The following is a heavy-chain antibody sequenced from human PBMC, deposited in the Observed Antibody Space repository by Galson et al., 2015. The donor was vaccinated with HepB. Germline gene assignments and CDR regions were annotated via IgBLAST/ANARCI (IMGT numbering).Heavy chain of an antibody. Sequence: SLRLSCAASGFTFSSLGMTWVRQAPGKGLECVSAIGVNAGNTDYADSVKGRFTISRANSKSMLYLQMNNLRAEDTAVYYCAKGTTNIDYWGQGTLVTVSS. CDR1: GFTFSSLG. CDR2: IGVNAGNT. CDR3: AKGTTNIDY. V-gene: IGHV3-23*01. J-gene: IGHJ4*02. D-gene: IGHD1-1*01.